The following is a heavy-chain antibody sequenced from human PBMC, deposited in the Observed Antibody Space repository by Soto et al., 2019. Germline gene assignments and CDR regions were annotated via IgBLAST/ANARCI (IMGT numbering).Heavy chain of an antibody. CDR1: GFTFSSYA. J-gene: IGHJ4*02. V-gene: IGHV3-23*01. D-gene: IGHD3-22*01. CDR3: AKVFRYYDSSGYRNYFDY. Sequence: GGSLRLSCAASGFTFSSYAMSWVRQAPGKGLEWVSAISGSGGSTYYADSVKGRFTISRDNSKNTLYLQMNSLRAEDTAVYYWAKVFRYYDSSGYRNYFDYWGQGPLVTVSS. CDR2: ISGSGGST.